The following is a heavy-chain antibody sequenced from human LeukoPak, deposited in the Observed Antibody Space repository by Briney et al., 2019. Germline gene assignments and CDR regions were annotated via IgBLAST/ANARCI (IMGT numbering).Heavy chain of an antibody. D-gene: IGHD2-2*01. J-gene: IGHJ4*02. Sequence: ASVKVSCKASGYTFTSYGINWVRQATGQGLEWMGWMNPNSGNTGYAQKFQGRVTITRNTSISTAYMELSSLRSEDTAVYYCARGLGYCSSTSCQDDYWGQGTLVTVSS. CDR3: ARGLGYCSSTSCQDDY. V-gene: IGHV1-8*03. CDR2: MNPNSGNT. CDR1: GYTFTSYG.